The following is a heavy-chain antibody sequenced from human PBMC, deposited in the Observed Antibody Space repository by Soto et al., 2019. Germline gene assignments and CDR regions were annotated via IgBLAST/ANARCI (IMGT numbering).Heavy chain of an antibody. J-gene: IGHJ6*02. V-gene: IGHV4-34*01. CDR3: ARGGTMVRGVIYYYYYYGMDV. CDR2: INHSGST. Sequence: SETLSLTCAVYGGSFSGYYWSWIRQPPGKGLEWIGEINHSGSTNYNPSLKSRVTISVDTSKNQFSLKLSSVTAADTAVYYCARGGTMVRGVIYYYYYYGMDVWGQGTTATVSS. CDR1: GGSFSGYY. D-gene: IGHD3-10*01.